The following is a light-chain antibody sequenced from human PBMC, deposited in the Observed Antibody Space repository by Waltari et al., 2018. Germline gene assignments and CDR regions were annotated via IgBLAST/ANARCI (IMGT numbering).Light chain of an antibody. Sequence: QSALTQPASVSGSPGQSLTISCSGTDSDVGAYAFGPWDQQHPGKAPPLIIYEVSNRPSGISNRFSASKSGNTASLTISGLQAEDEADYYCSSYTTSSAPGVFGTGTRVTVL. CDR3: SSYTTSSAPGV. CDR1: DSDVGAYAF. J-gene: IGLJ1*01. CDR2: EVS. V-gene: IGLV2-14*01.